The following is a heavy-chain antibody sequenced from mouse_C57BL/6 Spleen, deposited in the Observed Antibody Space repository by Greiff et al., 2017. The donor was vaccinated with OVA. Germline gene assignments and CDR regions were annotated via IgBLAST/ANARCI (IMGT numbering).Heavy chain of an antibody. CDR2: ISSGGDYI. CDR3: TRVPYYGSSYWYFDV. D-gene: IGHD1-1*01. Sequence: EVQGVESGEGLVKPGGSLKLSCAASGFTFSSYAMSWVRQTPEKRLEWVAYISSGGDYIYYADTVKGRFTISRDNARNTLYLQMISLKSEDTAMYYCTRVPYYGSSYWYFDVWGTGTTVTVSS. V-gene: IGHV5-9-1*02. J-gene: IGHJ1*03. CDR1: GFTFSSYA.